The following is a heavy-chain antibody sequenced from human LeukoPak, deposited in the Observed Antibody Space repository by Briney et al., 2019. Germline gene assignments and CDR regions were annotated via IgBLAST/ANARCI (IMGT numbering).Heavy chain of an antibody. CDR1: GFTVSGNY. CDR3: ARAPYYSGSEAWFDP. D-gene: IGHD3-10*01. Sequence: GGSLRLSCAVSGFTVSGNYMSWVRQAPGKGLEWVSVIYSGGSTYYADSVKGRFTISRDNSKTALDLQMNSLRAEDTAVYYCARAPYYSGSEAWFDPWGQGTLVPVSS. V-gene: IGHV3-53*01. J-gene: IGHJ5*02. CDR2: IYSGGST.